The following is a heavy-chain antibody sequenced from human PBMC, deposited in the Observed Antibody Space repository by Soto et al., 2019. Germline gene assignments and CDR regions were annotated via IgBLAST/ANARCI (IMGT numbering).Heavy chain of an antibody. D-gene: IGHD2-15*01. Sequence: GGSLRLSCAASGFTFNNYAMSWVRQAPGEGLEWVSAISGNGGDTRYADSVRGRFTISRDNSKSTLYLQLDTLRADDTALYHCVKCGGTCQNNWFDLWGQGTLVTVSS. V-gene: IGHV3-23*01. CDR2: ISGNGGDT. CDR3: VKCGGTCQNNWFDL. CDR1: GFTFNNYA. J-gene: IGHJ5*02.